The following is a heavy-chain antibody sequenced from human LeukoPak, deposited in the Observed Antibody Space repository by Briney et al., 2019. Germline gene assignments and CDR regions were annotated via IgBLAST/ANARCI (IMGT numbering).Heavy chain of an antibody. V-gene: IGHV3-23*01. J-gene: IGHJ4*02. CDR1: GFSFSDAW. CDR2: FSGGGGST. D-gene: IGHD2/OR15-2a*01. Sequence: GGSLRLSCAVSGFSFSDAWMSWVRQAPGKGLEWVSAFSGGGGSTYYADSVKGRFTISRDNSKNTLYLQMNSLRAEDTAVYFCATSGLSRFGFWGQGTLVTVSS. CDR3: ATSGLSRFGF.